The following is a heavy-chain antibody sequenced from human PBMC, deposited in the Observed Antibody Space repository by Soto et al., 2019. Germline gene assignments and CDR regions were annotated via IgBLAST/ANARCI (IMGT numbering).Heavy chain of an antibody. CDR1: GYTFTEFD. V-gene: IGHV1-8*01. CDR3: ARVVRLFGGHDGY. D-gene: IGHD3-16*01. Sequence: QVLLVQSGADVKKPGASVKVSCKTSGYTFTEFDITWVRQAPGQGLEWMGWMNTNTGNTGYAQKFQGRVTMTRETSNSRDYMERRRLRAEDTAIYYCARVVRLFGGHDGYWGQGTLVTVSS. J-gene: IGHJ4*02. CDR2: MNTNTGNT.